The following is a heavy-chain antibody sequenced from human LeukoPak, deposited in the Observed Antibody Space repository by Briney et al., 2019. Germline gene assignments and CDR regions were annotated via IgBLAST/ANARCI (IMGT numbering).Heavy chain of an antibody. CDR3: ATGRVQLDY. CDR1: GFIFDGYA. CDR2: VSKDGSAT. Sequence: PGGSLRLSCAASGFIFDGYAMNWVRQAPGKGLEWVAQVSKDGSATFYADSVRGRFTISRDNSKNTLSLQMDNLRVDDTAVYFCATGRVQLDYWGQGALVSVPS. D-gene: IGHD3-10*01. J-gene: IGHJ4*02. V-gene: IGHV3-30*03.